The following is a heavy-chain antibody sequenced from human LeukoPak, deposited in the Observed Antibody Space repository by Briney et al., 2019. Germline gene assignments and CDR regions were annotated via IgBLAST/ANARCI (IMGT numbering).Heavy chain of an antibody. J-gene: IGHJ5*02. CDR3: AVYCGGDCYSGVNNWFDP. V-gene: IGHV4-4*02. CDR2: FYHSGST. CDR1: GGSISSSNW. Sequence: SGTLSLTCAVSGGSISSSNWWSWVRQPPGKGLEWIGEFYHSGSTNYNPSLKSRVTISVDKSKNQFSLKLCSVTAADTAVYYCAVYCGGDCYSGVNNWFDPWGQGTLVTVSS. D-gene: IGHD2-21*02.